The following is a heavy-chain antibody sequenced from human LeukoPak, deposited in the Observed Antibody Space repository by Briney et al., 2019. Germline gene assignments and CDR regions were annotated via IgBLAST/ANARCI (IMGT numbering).Heavy chain of an antibody. CDR1: GGSRSSGIYY. CDR2: IYYSGST. CDR3: ARPAIRRPPGSDFDI. Sequence: SETLSLTCTVSGGSRSSGIYYWSWIRQPPGKGLEWIGYIYYSGSTNYNPSLKTRVTLSVDTSKNKFSLKLRSVTAADTAVYYCARPAIRRPPGSDFDIWGQGTMVTVSS. J-gene: IGHJ3*02. D-gene: IGHD2-15*01. V-gene: IGHV4-61*01.